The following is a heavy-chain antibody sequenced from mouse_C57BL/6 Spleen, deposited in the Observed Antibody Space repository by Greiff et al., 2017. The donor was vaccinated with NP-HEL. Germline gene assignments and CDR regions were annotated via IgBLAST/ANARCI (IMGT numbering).Heavy chain of an antibody. Sequence: VQLQQSGPELVKPGASVKISCKASGYAFSSSWMNWVKQRPGKGLEWIGRIYPGDGDTNYNGKFKGKATLTADNSSSTAYMQLSSLTSEDSAVYFCARIYYYGSSYEENAMDYWGQGTSVTVSS. CDR3: ARIYYYGSSYEENAMDY. D-gene: IGHD1-1*01. CDR1: GYAFSSSW. CDR2: IYPGDGDT. J-gene: IGHJ4*01. V-gene: IGHV1-82*01.